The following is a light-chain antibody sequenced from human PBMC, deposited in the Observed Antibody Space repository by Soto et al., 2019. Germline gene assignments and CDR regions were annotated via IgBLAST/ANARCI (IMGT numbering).Light chain of an antibody. V-gene: IGLV1-40*01. J-gene: IGLJ3*02. CDR3: QSYDSSLSWV. Sequence: QPVLTQPPSVSGAPGQRVTISCTGSSSNIGAGYDVHWYQQLPGTAPKLLIYGNSNRPSGLPDRFSGSKSGPTASLAITGLQAEDEADYYCQSYDSSLSWVFGGGTKVTVL. CDR1: SSNIGAGYD. CDR2: GNS.